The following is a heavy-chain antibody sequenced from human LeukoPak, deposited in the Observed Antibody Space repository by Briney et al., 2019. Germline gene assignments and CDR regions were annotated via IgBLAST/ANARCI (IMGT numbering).Heavy chain of an antibody. CDR1: GFTFSDYW. V-gene: IGHV3-7*03. CDR3: AKEDYDFWSARYFDL. D-gene: IGHD3-3*01. Sequence: GGSLRLSCVASGFTFSDYWMSWVRQAPGKGLEWVANIKQDGSEKYYVDSVKGRFTISRDTSKNTLYLQMNSLRAEDTAVYYCAKEDYDFWSARYFDLWGRGTLVTVSS. CDR2: IKQDGSEK. J-gene: IGHJ2*01.